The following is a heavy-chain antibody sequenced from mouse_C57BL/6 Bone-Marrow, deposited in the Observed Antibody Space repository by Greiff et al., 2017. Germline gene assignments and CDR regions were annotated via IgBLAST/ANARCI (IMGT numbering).Heavy chain of an antibody. J-gene: IGHJ2*01. CDR2: IRSKSNNYAT. D-gene: IGHD2-2*01. V-gene: IGHV10-1*01. CDR3: VRQRSTMVTTGGSYFDY. CDR1: GFSFNTYA. Sequence: EVQLVESGGGLVQPKGSLKLSCAASGFSFNTYAMNWVRQAPGKGLEWVARIRSKSNNYATYYADSVKDRFTISRDDSESMLYLQMNNMKTEDTAMYYCVRQRSTMVTTGGSYFDYWGQGTTLTVSS.